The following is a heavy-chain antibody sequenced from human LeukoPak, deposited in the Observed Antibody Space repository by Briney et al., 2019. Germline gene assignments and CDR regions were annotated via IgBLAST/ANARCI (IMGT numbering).Heavy chain of an antibody. CDR2: ISHSGDT. Sequence: SETLSLTCTVSGGSIISSGFHWSWIRQPPGKGLEWVGYISHSGDTYYNPYLKSRVSISVDRSENQFSLQLTSMTAADTAVYYCGRWADYWGQGTLVTVSS. CDR1: GGSIISSGFH. V-gene: IGHV4-30-2*01. J-gene: IGHJ4*02. CDR3: GRWADY.